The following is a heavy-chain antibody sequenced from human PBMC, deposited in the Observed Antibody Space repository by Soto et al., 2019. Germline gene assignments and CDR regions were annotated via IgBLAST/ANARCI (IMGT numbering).Heavy chain of an antibody. CDR2: INANYGST. CDR1: GYTFTTYY. Sequence: ASVKVSCKASGYTFTTYYIHWVRQAPGQGLEWMGIINANYGSTTYAQKFQGRVSTTRDTSTGTVYMELSSLRSEDTAVYYCARWSQDAFAFWGQGTMVTVSS. CDR3: ARWSQDAFAF. J-gene: IGHJ3*01. V-gene: IGHV1-46*01.